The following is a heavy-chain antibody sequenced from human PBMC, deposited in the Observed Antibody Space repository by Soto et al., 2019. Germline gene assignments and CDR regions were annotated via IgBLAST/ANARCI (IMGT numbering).Heavy chain of an antibody. CDR3: ARDLVYGSGNYFPIPPNYYYYGMDV. CDR1: GFTFSSYS. Sequence: EVQLVESGGGLVKPAGSLRLSCAASGFTFSSYSMNWVRQAPGKGLEWVSSISSSSSYIYYADSVKGRFTISRDNAKNSLYLQMNSLRAEDTAVYYCARDLVYGSGNYFPIPPNYYYYGMDVWGQGTTVTVSS. J-gene: IGHJ6*02. V-gene: IGHV3-21*01. D-gene: IGHD3-10*01. CDR2: ISSSSSYI.